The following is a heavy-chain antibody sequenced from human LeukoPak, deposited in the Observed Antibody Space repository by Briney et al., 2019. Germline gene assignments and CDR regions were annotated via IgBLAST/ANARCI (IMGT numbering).Heavy chain of an antibody. J-gene: IGHJ4*02. CDR2: IYYTGST. CDR3: TRRTGSRSN. Sequence: SETLSLTCTASGGSIISSSDYWGWIRQPPGKGLEWIAAIYYTGSTYYNPSLRSRVTISVDTSKNQFSLRPTSVTAADTAVYYCTRRTGSRSNWGQGTLVTVDS. D-gene: IGHD1-26*01. V-gene: IGHV4-39*01. CDR1: GGSIISSSDY.